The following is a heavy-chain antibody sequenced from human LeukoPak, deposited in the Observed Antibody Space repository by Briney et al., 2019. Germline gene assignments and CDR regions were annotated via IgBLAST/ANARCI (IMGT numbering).Heavy chain of an antibody. CDR3: ARHMAGYSSSWYVFDY. V-gene: IGHV4-59*08. D-gene: IGHD6-13*01. Sequence: TSETLSLTCTVFGGSISSYYWSWIRQPPGKGLEWIGYIYYSGSTNYNPSLKSRVTISVDTSKNQFSLKLSSVTAADTAVYYCARHMAGYSSSWYVFDYWGQGTLVTVSS. J-gene: IGHJ4*02. CDR1: GGSISSYY. CDR2: IYYSGST.